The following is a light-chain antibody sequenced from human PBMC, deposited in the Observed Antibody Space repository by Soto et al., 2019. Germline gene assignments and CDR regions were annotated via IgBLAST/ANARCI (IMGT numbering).Light chain of an antibody. Sequence: QSALTQPASVSGSPGQSITISCSGTSSDIGGFNFVSWYQQQPGKAPKLLIFEVRNRPSGVSDRFSGSKSGVTASLTISGIQAEDEAHYYCSSYTTSSTVVFGGGTKVTVL. CDR2: EVR. CDR3: SSYTTSSTVV. CDR1: SSDIGGFNF. J-gene: IGLJ3*02. V-gene: IGLV2-14*01.